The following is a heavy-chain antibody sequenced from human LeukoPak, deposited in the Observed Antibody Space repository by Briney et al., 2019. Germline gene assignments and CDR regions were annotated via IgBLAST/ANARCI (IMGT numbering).Heavy chain of an antibody. CDR3: VRRRKSNDN. Sequence: TSETLSLTCTVSGGSISSSSYYWGWIRQPPGKGLEWIGSIYYSGSTYYNPSLKSRVTISVDTSKTQFSLKLTSVAAADTAVYYCVRRRKSNDNWGQGTLVTVSS. D-gene: IGHD1-14*01. CDR2: IYYSGST. CDR1: GGSISSSSYY. J-gene: IGHJ4*02. V-gene: IGHV4-39*07.